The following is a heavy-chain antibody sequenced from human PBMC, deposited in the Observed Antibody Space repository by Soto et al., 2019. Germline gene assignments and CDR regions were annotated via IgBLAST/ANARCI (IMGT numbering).Heavy chain of an antibody. J-gene: IGHJ4*02. D-gene: IGHD2-2*01. CDR2: IYYSGST. CDR1: GGSISSSSYY. Sequence: SETLSLTCTVSGGSISSSSYYWGWIRQPPGKGLEWIGSIYYSGSTYYNPSLKSRVTISVDTSKNQFSLKLSSVTAADTAVYYCARLEPAGVPSWGVDYWGQGTLVTVSS. V-gene: IGHV4-39*01. CDR3: ARLEPAGVPSWGVDY.